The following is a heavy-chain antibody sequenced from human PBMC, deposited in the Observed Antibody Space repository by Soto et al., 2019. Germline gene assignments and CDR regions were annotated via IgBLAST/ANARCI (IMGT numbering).Heavy chain of an antibody. Sequence: EVQLLESGGGLVQPGGSLRLSCVASGFTFSSYAMSWFRQAPGKGLEWVSAISGSGGSTYYAGSVKGRFTISRDNSKNTLCLQMNSSRAEDTAVHYCAKGFGEFPYNAFDIRGQGTLVTVSS. J-gene: IGHJ3*02. CDR2: ISGSGGST. D-gene: IGHD3-10*01. CDR1: GFTFSSYA. V-gene: IGHV3-23*01. CDR3: AKGFGEFPYNAFDI.